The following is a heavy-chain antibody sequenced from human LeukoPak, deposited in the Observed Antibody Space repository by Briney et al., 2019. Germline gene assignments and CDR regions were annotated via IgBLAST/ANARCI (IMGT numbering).Heavy chain of an antibody. D-gene: IGHD1-26*01. CDR3: ARAERELLRDWYFDL. CDR2: IYTSGST. J-gene: IGHJ2*01. V-gene: IGHV4-4*07. Sequence: PSQTLSLTCTVSGGSISSYYWSWIRQPAGKGLEWIGRIYTSGSTNYNPSLKSRVTMSVDTSKNQFSLKLSSVTAADTAVYYCARAERELLRDWYFDLWGRGTLVTVSS. CDR1: GGSISSYY.